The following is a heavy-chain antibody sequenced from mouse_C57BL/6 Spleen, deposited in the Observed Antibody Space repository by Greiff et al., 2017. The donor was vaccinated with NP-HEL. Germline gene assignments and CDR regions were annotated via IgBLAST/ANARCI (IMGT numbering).Heavy chain of an antibody. V-gene: IGHV1-76*01. CDR2: IYPGSGNT. D-gene: IGHD2-4*01. CDR3: ARGRDYDYEGFDY. Sequence: QVQLQQSGAELVRPGASVKLSCKASGYTFTDYYINWVKQRPGQGLEWIARIYPGSGNTYYNEKFKGKATLTAEKSSSTAYMQLSSLTSEDSAVYFCARGRDYDYEGFDYWGQGTTLTVSS. J-gene: IGHJ2*01. CDR1: GYTFTDYY.